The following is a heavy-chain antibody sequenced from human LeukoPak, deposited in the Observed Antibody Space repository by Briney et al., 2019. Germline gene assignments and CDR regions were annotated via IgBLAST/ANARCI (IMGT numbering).Heavy chain of an antibody. CDR1: GGSISSGDYY. Sequence: SETLSLTCTVSGGSISSGDYYWSWIRQPPGKGLEWIGYIYYSGSTYYNPSLKSRVTISVDTSKNQFSLKLSSVTAADTAVYYCARESYYDSSGYYHYYFDYWGQGTLVTVSS. D-gene: IGHD3-22*01. J-gene: IGHJ4*02. V-gene: IGHV4-30-4*01. CDR2: IYYSGST. CDR3: ARESYYDSSGYYHYYFDY.